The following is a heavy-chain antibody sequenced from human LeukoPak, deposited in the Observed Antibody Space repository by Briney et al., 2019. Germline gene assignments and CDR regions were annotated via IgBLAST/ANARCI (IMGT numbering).Heavy chain of an antibody. J-gene: IGHJ5*02. CDR1: GYTFTGYY. V-gene: IGHV1-2*02. CDR2: INPNSGGT. CDR3: AREWWDIVVVPAAIGGWFDP. D-gene: IGHD2-2*01. Sequence: ASVKVSCKASGYTFTGYYVHWVRQAPGQGLEWMGWINPNSGGTNYAQKFQGRVTMTRDTSISTAYMELSRLRSDDTAVYYCAREWWDIVVVPAAIGGWFDPWGQGTLVTVSS.